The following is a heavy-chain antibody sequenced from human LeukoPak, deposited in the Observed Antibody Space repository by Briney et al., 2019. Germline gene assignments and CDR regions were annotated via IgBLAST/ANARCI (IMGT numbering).Heavy chain of an antibody. CDR2: ISGYNANT. Sequence: GASVKVSCKASGYTFTSYGISWVRQAPGQRLEWMGWISGYNANTKYAQKVQGRVTMTTDTSTSTAHMELRSLRSDDTAVYYCARLADCSSSSCRSFDYWGQGTLVTVSS. CDR3: ARLADCSSSSCRSFDY. CDR1: GYTFTSYG. J-gene: IGHJ4*02. D-gene: IGHD2-2*01. V-gene: IGHV1-18*01.